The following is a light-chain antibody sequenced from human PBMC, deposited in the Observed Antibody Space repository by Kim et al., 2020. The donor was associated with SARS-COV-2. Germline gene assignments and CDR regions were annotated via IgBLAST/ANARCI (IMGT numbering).Light chain of an antibody. CDR1: SNDVGSYTL. V-gene: IGLV2-11*01. Sequence: QSVTLSCTGTSNDVGSYTLVPWYQQHPGKAPKLIIYDVTERPSGVPDPFSGSKSGDTASLTISGLQAGDETDYYFCSYAGSFTWIFGGGTQLTVL. CDR3: CSYAGSFTWI. J-gene: IGLJ2*01. CDR2: DVT.